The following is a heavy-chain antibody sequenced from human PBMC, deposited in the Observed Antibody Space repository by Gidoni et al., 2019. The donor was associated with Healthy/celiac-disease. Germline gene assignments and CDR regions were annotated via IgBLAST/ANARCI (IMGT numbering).Heavy chain of an antibody. CDR1: GCTFSSYA. CDR2: ISGSGGST. J-gene: IGHJ3*02. D-gene: IGHD3-22*01. V-gene: IGHV3-23*04. CDR3: AKEIRITMIVVVIGAFDI. Sequence: EVQLVESGGGLVQPGGSLGLACAASGCTFSSYAMGWVRQAPGKGLEWVSGISGSGGSTYYADHVKGRFTISRDNSKNTLYLQMNSLRAEDTAVYYCAKEIRITMIVVVIGAFDIWAKGQWSPSLQ.